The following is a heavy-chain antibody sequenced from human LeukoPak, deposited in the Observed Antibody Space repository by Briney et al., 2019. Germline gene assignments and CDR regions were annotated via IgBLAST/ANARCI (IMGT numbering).Heavy chain of an antibody. CDR2: ISGSGGST. CDR3: AKGRGSYGYPYYFDY. J-gene: IGHJ4*02. D-gene: IGHD5-18*01. V-gene: IGHV3-23*01. CDR1: GFTFSSYA. Sequence: SGGSLRLSCAASGFTFSSYAMSWVRQAPGKGLEWVSAISGSGGSTYYADSVKGRFTISRDNSNNTLYLQMNSLRAEDTAVYYCAKGRGSYGYPYYFDYWGQGTLVTVSS.